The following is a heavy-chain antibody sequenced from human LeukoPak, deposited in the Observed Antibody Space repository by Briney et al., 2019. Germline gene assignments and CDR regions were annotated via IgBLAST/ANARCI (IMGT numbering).Heavy chain of an antibody. CDR1: GGSISSSSYY. CDR3: ARHVIPGIAAAGTHWFDP. D-gene: IGHD6-13*01. J-gene: IGHJ5*02. V-gene: IGHV4-39*01. Sequence: SETLSLTCTVSGGSISSSSYYWGWIRQPPGKGLEWIGSIYYSGSTYYNPSLKSRVTISVDTSKNQFSLKLSPVTAADTAVYYCARHVIPGIAAAGTHWFDPWGQGTLVTVSS. CDR2: IYYSGST.